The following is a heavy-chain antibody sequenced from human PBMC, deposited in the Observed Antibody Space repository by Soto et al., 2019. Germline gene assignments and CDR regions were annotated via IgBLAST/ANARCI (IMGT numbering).Heavy chain of an antibody. Sequence: GGSLRLSCAASGFTFSDYYMSWIRQAPGKGLEWVSYISSSGSTIYYADSVKGRFTISRDNAKNSLYLQMNSLRAEDTAVYYCAAMSSSRYYYMDVWGKGTTVTVSS. CDR1: GFTFSDYY. J-gene: IGHJ6*03. D-gene: IGHD6-6*01. CDR3: AAMSSSRYYYMDV. CDR2: ISSSGSTI. V-gene: IGHV3-11*01.